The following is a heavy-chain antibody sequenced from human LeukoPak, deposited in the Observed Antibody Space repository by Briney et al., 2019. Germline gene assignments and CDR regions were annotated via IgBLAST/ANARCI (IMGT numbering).Heavy chain of an antibody. CDR3: ARVPTVTNWFDP. D-gene: IGHD4-17*01. CDR1: GGTFSSYA. Sequence: ASVKVSCKASGGTFSSYAISWVRQAPGQGLEWMGWINAGNGNTEYSQKFQNRLTIIRVTSATTAYMELRSLKSEDTAVYYCARVPTVTNWFDPWGQGTLVTVSS. V-gene: IGHV1-3*01. CDR2: INAGNGNT. J-gene: IGHJ5*02.